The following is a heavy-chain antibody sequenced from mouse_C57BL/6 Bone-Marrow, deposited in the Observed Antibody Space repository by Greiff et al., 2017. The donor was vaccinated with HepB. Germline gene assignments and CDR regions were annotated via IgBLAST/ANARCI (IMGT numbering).Heavy chain of an antibody. CDR2: ISNLAYSI. V-gene: IGHV5-15*04. CDR3: ARRGTTVVNYAMDY. D-gene: IGHD1-1*01. J-gene: IGHJ4*01. CDR1: GFTFSDYG. Sequence: EVKVIESGGGLVQPGGSLKLSCAASGFTFSDYGMAWVRQAPRKGPEWVAFISNLAYSIYYADTVTGRFTISRENAKNTLYLEMSSLRSEDTAMYYCARRGTTVVNYAMDYWGQGPSVTVSS.